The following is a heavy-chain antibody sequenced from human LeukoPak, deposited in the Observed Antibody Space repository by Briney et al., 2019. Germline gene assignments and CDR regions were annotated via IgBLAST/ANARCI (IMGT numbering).Heavy chain of an antibody. D-gene: IGHD6-19*01. Sequence: PGGSLRLSCAASGFTFSSYAMHWVRQAPGKGLEWVAVISYDESNKYYADSVKGRFTISRDNSKNTLYLQMNSLRAEDTAVYYCARGSVAAYYFDYWGQGTLVTVSS. CDR1: GFTFSSYA. CDR2: ISYDESNK. J-gene: IGHJ4*02. V-gene: IGHV3-30-3*01. CDR3: ARGSVAAYYFDY.